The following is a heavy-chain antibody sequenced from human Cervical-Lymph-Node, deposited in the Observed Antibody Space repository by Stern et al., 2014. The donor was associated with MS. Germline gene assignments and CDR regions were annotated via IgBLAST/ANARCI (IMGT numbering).Heavy chain of an antibody. Sequence: QVQLVQSGAEVKKPGASVKVSCMASGYTFTTYGISWVRQAPGQGLEWMGWISAYNGKTNYGQKLQGRVTMTTDTSTSTAYMELRSLRSDDTAVYYCARDLLRYYFDSSGPCDYWGQGTLVTVSS. J-gene: IGHJ4*02. CDR3: ARDLLRYYFDSSGPCDY. CDR2: ISAYNGKT. V-gene: IGHV1-18*01. D-gene: IGHD3-22*01. CDR1: GYTFTTYG.